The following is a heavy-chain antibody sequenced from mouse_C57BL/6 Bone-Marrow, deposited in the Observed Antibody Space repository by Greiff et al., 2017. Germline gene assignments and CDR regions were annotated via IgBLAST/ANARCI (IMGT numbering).Heavy chain of an antibody. Sequence: EVQRVESGGGLVQPGGSLKLSCAASGFTFSDYYMYWVRQTPEKRLEWVAYISNGGGSTYYPDTVQGRFTISRDNAKNTLYLQMSRLKSEDTAMYYCARPNLAYWGQGTLVTVSA. CDR1: GFTFSDYY. J-gene: IGHJ3*01. CDR3: ARPNLAY. CDR2: ISNGGGST. V-gene: IGHV5-12*01.